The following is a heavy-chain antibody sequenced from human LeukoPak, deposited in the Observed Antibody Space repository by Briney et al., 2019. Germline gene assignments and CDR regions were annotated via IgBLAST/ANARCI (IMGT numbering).Heavy chain of an antibody. Sequence: SQTLSLTCTVSGGSISSSSYYWGWIRQPPGKGLEWIGSIYYSGSTYYNPSLKSRVTISVDTSKNQFSLKLSSVTAADTAVYYCATPATYYYGSGAFDYWGQGTLVTVSS. CDR1: GGSISSSSYY. D-gene: IGHD3-10*01. CDR3: ATPATYYYGSGAFDY. J-gene: IGHJ4*02. CDR2: IYYSGST. V-gene: IGHV4-39*01.